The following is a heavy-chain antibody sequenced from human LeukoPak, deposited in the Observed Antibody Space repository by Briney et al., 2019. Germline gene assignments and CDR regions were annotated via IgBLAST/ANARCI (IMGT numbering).Heavy chain of an antibody. CDR1: GCSISSYY. V-gene: IGHV4-59*01. J-gene: IGHJ4*02. CDR2: IYYSRST. D-gene: IGHD2-15*01. CDR3: ARGLLGYCSGGSCLYYFDY. Sequence: SETLSLTCTVAGCSISSYYWSWIRQPPGKGLEWIGYIYYSRSTNYNPSLKSRVTISVDTSKNQFSLKLSSVTAADTAVYYCARGLLGYCSGGSCLYYFDYWGQGTLVTVSS.